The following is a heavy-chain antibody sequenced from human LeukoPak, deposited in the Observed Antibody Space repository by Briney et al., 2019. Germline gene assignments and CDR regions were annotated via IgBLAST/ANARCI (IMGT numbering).Heavy chain of an antibody. J-gene: IGHJ4*02. Sequence: SETLSLTCTVSGDSISSYYWSWIRQPPGQGLEWIGYIHYSGSTNYNPSPKSRVTISVDTSKNQFSLKLSSVTAADTAVYYCAREVVAAAGTVDYWGQGTLVTVSS. CDR3: AREVVAAAGTVDY. CDR2: IHYSGST. D-gene: IGHD6-13*01. CDR1: GDSISSYY. V-gene: IGHV4-59*01.